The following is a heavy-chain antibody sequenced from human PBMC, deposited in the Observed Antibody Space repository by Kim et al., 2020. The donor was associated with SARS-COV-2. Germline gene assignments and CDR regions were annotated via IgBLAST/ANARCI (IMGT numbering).Heavy chain of an antibody. CDR2: ITYDGNNK. Sequence: GGSLRLSCAASGFTFSSYAMHWVRQAPGKGLEWVSIITYDGNNKYYADSVKGRFTISRDNSKNTLYLQMNSLRPEDTAVYYCARDWVGAEVGGMDVWGQGTTVTVS. D-gene: IGHD6-25*01. V-gene: IGHV3-30*04. CDR3: ARDWVGAEVGGMDV. J-gene: IGHJ6*02. CDR1: GFTFSSYA.